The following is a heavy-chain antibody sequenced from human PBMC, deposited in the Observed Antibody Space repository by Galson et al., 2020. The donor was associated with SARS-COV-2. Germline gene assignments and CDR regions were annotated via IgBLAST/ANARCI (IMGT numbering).Heavy chain of an antibody. CDR2: IFYTGST. V-gene: IGHV4-30-4*01. CDR1: GDSLTHGNYY. D-gene: IGHD2-21*02. Sequence: ASETLSLTCTVSGDSLTHGNYYWSWIRQPPGKGLEWIGYIFYTGSTYYSPSLQSRLVLSVDVSNNQFSLRLSSVTAADTAVYYCARVTIAPTALIGPYFFDFWGQGTLVTVSS. J-gene: IGHJ4*02. CDR3: ARVTIAPTALIGPYFFDF.